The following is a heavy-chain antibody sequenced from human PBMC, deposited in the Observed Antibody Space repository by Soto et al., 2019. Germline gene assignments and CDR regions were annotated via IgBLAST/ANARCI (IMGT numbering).Heavy chain of an antibody. J-gene: IGHJ4*02. CDR2: IYHSGST. CDR1: GCSISSSNW. Sequence: QVQLQESGPGLVKPSGTLSLSCAVSGCSISSSNWWSWVRQVPGKGLEWIGEIYHSGSTIYNPSRRSRVTISVDKSKNQFSLRLTAVTAADTAVYYCAKDLRWGYYWGQGTLVTVSS. V-gene: IGHV4-4*02. CDR3: AKDLRWGYY. D-gene: IGHD2-21*01.